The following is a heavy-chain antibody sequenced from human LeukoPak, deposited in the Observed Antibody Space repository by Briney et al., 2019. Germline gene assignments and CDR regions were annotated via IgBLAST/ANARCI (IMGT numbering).Heavy chain of an antibody. J-gene: IGHJ4*02. CDR2: IRYDGNKK. V-gene: IGHV3-30*02. CDR3: VKGFGVGWFGD. Sequence: GGSLRLSCAASGFTFSSFGMHWVRQAPGEGLEWVAFIRYDGNKKDYADPMKGRITISRDNSRNIPYLQMDSLSPEDAAVYYCVKGFGVGWFGDGGQGTLVTVSS. D-gene: IGHD3-10*01. CDR1: GFTFSSFG.